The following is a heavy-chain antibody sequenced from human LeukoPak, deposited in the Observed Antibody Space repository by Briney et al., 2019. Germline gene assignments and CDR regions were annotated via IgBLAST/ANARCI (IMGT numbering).Heavy chain of an antibody. CDR1: GGSISSGDYY. CDR3: ARYREYCSGGSCQGYYYGMDV. Sequence: SQTLSLTCTVSGGSISSGDYYWSWIRQPPGKGLEWIGYFYYSGSTYYNPSLKSRVTISVDTSKNQFSLKLSSVTAADTAVYYCARYREYCSGGSCQGYYYGMDVWGKGTTVTVSS. D-gene: IGHD2-15*01. V-gene: IGHV4-30-4*01. CDR2: FYYSGST. J-gene: IGHJ6*04.